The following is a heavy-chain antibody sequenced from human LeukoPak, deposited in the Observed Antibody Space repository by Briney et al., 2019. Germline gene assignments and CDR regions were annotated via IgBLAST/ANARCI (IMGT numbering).Heavy chain of an antibody. CDR2: INHSGST. V-gene: IGHV4-34*01. CDR3: ARSPLRERGIAQNWFDP. Sequence: SETLSLTCAVYGASFSGYYWSWIRQPPGKGLEWIGEINHSGSTNYNPSLKSRVTISVDTSKNQFSLKLSSVTAADTAVYYCARSPLRERGIAQNWFDPWGQGTLVTVSS. J-gene: IGHJ5*02. D-gene: IGHD5-12*01. CDR1: GASFSGYY.